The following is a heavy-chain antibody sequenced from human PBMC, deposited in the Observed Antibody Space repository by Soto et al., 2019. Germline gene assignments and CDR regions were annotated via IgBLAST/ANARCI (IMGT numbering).Heavy chain of an antibody. J-gene: IGHJ6*02. Sequence: PSQTLSLTCAISGDSVSINSAGWNLIRQSPSRGLEWLGRTYYRSKWYNDYAVSVKSRITINPDTSKNQFSLQLNSVTPEDTAVYYCARDPVTMVRGRADYGMDVWGQGTTVTVS. V-gene: IGHV6-1*01. CDR1: GDSVSINSAG. CDR2: TYYRSKWYN. CDR3: ARDPVTMVRGRADYGMDV. D-gene: IGHD3-10*01.